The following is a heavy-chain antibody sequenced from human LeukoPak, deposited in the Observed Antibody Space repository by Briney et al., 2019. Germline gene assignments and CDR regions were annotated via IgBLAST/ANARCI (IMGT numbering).Heavy chain of an antibody. V-gene: IGHV3-30*04. Sequence: GRSLRLSCAASGFTFSSYAMHWVRQAPGKGLEWVAVISYDGSNKYYADSVKGRFTISRDNSKNTLYLQMNSLRAEDTAVYYCARDPITAIAAAGLFDYWGQGTLVTVSS. CDR1: GFTFSSYA. J-gene: IGHJ4*02. CDR3: ARDPITAIAAAGLFDY. CDR2: ISYDGSNK. D-gene: IGHD6-13*01.